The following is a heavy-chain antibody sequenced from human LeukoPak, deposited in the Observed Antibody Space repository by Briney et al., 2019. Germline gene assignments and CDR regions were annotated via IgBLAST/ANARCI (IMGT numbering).Heavy chain of an antibody. CDR1: GFTFSSYG. CDR3: ARVAINDYGDYFDY. D-gene: IGHD4-17*01. Sequence: GGSLRLSCAASGFTFSSYGMHWVRQAPGKGLEWVSYISSSDSTIYYADSVKGRFTISRDNAKNSLYLQMNSLRAEDTAVYYCARVAINDYGDYFDYWGQGTLVTVSS. V-gene: IGHV3-48*04. J-gene: IGHJ4*02. CDR2: ISSSDSTI.